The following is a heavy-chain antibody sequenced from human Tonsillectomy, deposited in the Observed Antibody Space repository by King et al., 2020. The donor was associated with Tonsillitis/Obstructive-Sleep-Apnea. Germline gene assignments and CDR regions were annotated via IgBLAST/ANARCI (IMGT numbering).Heavy chain of an antibody. J-gene: IGHJ2*01. CDR3: ARNGDYGWYFDL. Sequence: QLQESGPGLVKPSGTLSLTCAVSGGSFTSSNWCSWVRQPPGKGLDWIGVISHSGTSHYNPSLTSRVTLSVDKSQSQFSLKLRAVTAADTAVYFCARNGDYGWYFDLWGRGTLVAVSS. CDR2: ISHSGTS. CDR1: GGSFTSSNW. D-gene: IGHD4-17*01. V-gene: IGHV4-4*02.